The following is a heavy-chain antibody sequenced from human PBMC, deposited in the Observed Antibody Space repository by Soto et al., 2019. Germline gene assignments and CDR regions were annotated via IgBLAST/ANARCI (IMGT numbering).Heavy chain of an antibody. CDR1: GYTFTSYY. D-gene: IGHD2-2*01. CDR3: ARLWGQLPRGQYYYYYYMDV. Sequence: GASVKVSCKASGYTFTSYYMHWVRQAPGQGLEWMGIINPSGGSTSYAQKFQGRVTMTRDTSTSTAYMELRSLRSDDTAVYYCARLWGQLPRGQYYYYYYMDVWGKGTTVTV. CDR2: INPSGGST. V-gene: IGHV1-46*01. J-gene: IGHJ6*03.